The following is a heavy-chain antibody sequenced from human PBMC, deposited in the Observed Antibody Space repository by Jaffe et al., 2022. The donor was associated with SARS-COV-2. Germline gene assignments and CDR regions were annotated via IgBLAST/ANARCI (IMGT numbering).Heavy chain of an antibody. CDR3: ARGLRLGRFLDYDY. J-gene: IGHJ4*02. CDR1: GYTFTSYD. Sequence: QVQLVQSGAEVKKPGASVKVSCEASGYTFTSYDINWVRQAAGQGLEWMGWMNPNSGNTGNAQKFQGRVTMTRDTSISTAYMELSSLRSEDTAVYYCARGLRLGRFLDYDYWGQGTLVTVSS. V-gene: IGHV1-8*01. CDR2: MNPNSGNT. D-gene: IGHD3-16*01.